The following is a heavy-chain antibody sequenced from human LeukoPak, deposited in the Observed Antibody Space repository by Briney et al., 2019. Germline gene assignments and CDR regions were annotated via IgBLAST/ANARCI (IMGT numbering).Heavy chain of an antibody. D-gene: IGHD2-2*02. J-gene: IGHJ4*01. CDR2: IYYSGST. V-gene: IGHV4-30-4*08. CDR1: GFTFSSYA. Sequence: LRLSCAASGFTFSSYAMSWVRQPPGKGLEWIGYIYYSGSTYYNPSLKSRVTISVDTSKNQFSLKLSSVTAADTAVYNCASSTVPAAIPYFDYWGQGTLVTVSS. CDR3: ASSTVPAAIPYFDY.